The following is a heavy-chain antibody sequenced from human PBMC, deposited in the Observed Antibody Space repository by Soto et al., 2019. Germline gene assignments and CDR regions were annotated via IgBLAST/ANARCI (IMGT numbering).Heavy chain of an antibody. V-gene: IGHV4-59*01. CDR3: ERAYSYGSASYRGMDV. CDR2: IFSSGNT. CDR1: GASISPYY. D-gene: IGHD3-10*01. Sequence: SETLSLTCTVSGASISPYYWTWIRQPPGKGLEWIGYIFSSGNTNYNPSLKSRVTISVDTSKYQFSLKLSSVTAADTAVYYRERAYSYGSASYRGMDVWGQGTTVTVSS. J-gene: IGHJ6*02.